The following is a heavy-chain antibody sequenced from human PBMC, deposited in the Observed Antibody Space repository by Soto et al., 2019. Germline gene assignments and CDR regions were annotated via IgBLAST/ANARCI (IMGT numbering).Heavy chain of an antibody. D-gene: IGHD1-1*01. J-gene: IGHJ6*02. CDR3: ATGSFTSTGGRIGYHYNAMDV. V-gene: IGHV1-69*13. CDR1: GGTFSSRS. Sequence: SVKVSCKSSGGTFSSRSINWVRQAPGQGLEWMGGIIPIFGPANFAKNFQGRVTITADESTTTAYMELSSLTSEDTAVYYCATGSFTSTGGRIGYHYNAMDVWGQGTTVTGS. CDR2: IIPIFGPA.